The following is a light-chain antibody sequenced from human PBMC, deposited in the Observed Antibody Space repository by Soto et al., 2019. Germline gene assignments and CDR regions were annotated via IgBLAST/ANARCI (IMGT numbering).Light chain of an antibody. CDR2: DAS. Sequence: DIQMTQSPSTLSASVGDRVTITCRASRSISDWLAWYQQKPGKAPELLIFDASSLKSGVPSRFSGSGSGTEFTLTINRLQPDDVATYYCLQYSSHSWTFGQGTKVEIK. J-gene: IGKJ1*01. CDR3: LQYSSHSWT. V-gene: IGKV1-5*01. CDR1: RSISDW.